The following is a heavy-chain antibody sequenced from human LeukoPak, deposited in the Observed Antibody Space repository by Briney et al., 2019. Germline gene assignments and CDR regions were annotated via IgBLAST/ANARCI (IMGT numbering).Heavy chain of an antibody. CDR3: ARRMVRGAGDFDY. J-gene: IGHJ4*02. CDR1: GFTFSSYE. D-gene: IGHD3-10*01. V-gene: IGHV3-48*03. Sequence: PGGSLRLSCAASGFTFSSYEMNWVRQAPGKGLEWVSYISSSGSTIYYADSVKGRFTISRDNAKNSLYLQMNSLRAEDTAVYYCARRMVRGAGDFDYWGQGTLVTVSS. CDR2: ISSSGSTI.